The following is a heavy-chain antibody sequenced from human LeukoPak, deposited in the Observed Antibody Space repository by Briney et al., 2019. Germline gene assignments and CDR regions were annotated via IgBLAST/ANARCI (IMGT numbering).Heavy chain of an antibody. J-gene: IGHJ5*02. Sequence: PGGSLRLSCVASGFTFSSYWMSWVRQAPGKGLEWVANIKEDGSEKNYVDSVKGRFTISRDNAKNSLYLQMNSLRAEDTAVYYCAWGTTLGSWGQGTLVTVSS. CDR3: AWGTTLGS. CDR2: IKEDGSEK. V-gene: IGHV3-7*04. CDR1: GFTFSSYW. D-gene: IGHD2/OR15-2a*01.